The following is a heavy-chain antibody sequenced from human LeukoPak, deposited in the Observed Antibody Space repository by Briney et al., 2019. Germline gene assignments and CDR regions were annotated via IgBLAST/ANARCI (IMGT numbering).Heavy chain of an antibody. V-gene: IGHV4-39*01. D-gene: IGHD6-19*01. CDR2: IYYSGGT. Sequence: PSETLSLTCAVSGGSISSSNWWSWVRHPPGKGLEWIGSIYYSGGTYYNPSLKSRVTISVDTSKNQFSLKLSSVTAADTAVYYCARQPSSIAVAGTGDYWGQGTLVTVSS. CDR1: GGSISSSNW. J-gene: IGHJ4*02. CDR3: ARQPSSIAVAGTGDY.